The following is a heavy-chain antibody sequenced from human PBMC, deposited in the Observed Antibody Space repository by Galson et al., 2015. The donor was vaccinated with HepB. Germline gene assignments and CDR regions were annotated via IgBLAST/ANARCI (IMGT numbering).Heavy chain of an antibody. J-gene: IGHJ4*02. CDR1: GFNLYSYN. V-gene: IGHV3-48*02. CDR3: ARDTNSGGIYYFDY. D-gene: IGHD7-27*01. Sequence: SLRLSCAASGFNLYSYNMNWVRQAPGKGLEWVSYISSYSSAIYYADSVKGRFTISRDNAKNSLYLQMSSLRDEDTAVYYCARDTNSGGIYYFDYWGQGTLVTVSS. CDR2: ISSYSSAI.